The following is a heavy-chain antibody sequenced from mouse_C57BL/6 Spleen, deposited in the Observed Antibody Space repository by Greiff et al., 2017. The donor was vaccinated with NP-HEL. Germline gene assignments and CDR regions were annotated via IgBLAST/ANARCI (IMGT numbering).Heavy chain of an antibody. J-gene: IGHJ2*01. CDR1: GYSITSGYY. Sequence: EVQLQQSGPGLVKPSQSLSLTCSVTGYSITSGYYWNWIRQFPGNKLEWMGYISYDGSNNYNPSLKNRISITRDTSKNQFFLKLNSVTTEDTATYYCARGDYGSSRPGFDYWGQSTTLTVSS. D-gene: IGHD1-1*01. CDR3: ARGDYGSSRPGFDY. CDR2: ISYDGSN. V-gene: IGHV3-6*01.